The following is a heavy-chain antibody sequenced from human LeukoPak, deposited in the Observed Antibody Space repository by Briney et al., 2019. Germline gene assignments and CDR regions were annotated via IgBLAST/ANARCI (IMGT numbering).Heavy chain of an antibody. J-gene: IGHJ3*02. CDR2: ISQSGSI. V-gene: IGHV4-34*01. CDR1: GGSFSEYY. Sequence: SETLSLTCAVYGGSFSEYYWSWIRQSPGKGLEWIAEISQSGSINYNPSLKSRVTISVDASKKQFSLKMSSVTAADTAMYYCARIPTGRNVVAAAARMGWNGAFDIWGQGTMVTVSS. D-gene: IGHD2-2*01. CDR3: ARIPTGRNVVAAAARMGWNGAFDI.